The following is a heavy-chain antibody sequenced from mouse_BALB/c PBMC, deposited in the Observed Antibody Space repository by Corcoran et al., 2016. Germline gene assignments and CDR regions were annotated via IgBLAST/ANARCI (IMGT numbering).Heavy chain of an antibody. J-gene: IGHJ2*01. V-gene: IGHV1S34*01. CDR3: ARWDYGSSYGY. CDR1: GYSFTGYY. Sequence: LVKTGASVKISCKASGYSFTGYYMHWVKQSHGKSREWIGYISCYNGATSYNQKFKGKATFTIDTSSSTAYMQLNSLTSEDSAVYYCARWDYGSSYGYWGQGTTLTVSS. CDR2: ISCYNGAT. D-gene: IGHD1-1*01.